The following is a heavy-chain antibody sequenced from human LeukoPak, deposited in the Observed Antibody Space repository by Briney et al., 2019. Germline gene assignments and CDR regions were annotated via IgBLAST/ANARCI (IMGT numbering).Heavy chain of an antibody. D-gene: IGHD6-13*01. CDR1: GFTFSSYA. Sequence: PGGSLRLSCAASGFTFSSYAMSWVRQAPGKGLEWVSTISDSSGRTYYADSVKGRFTVSRDNSKNTLYLQMNSLRAEDTAVYYCALPAYSSSWSDYWGQGTLVTVSS. CDR2: ISDSSGRT. V-gene: IGHV3-23*01. CDR3: ALPAYSSSWSDY. J-gene: IGHJ4*02.